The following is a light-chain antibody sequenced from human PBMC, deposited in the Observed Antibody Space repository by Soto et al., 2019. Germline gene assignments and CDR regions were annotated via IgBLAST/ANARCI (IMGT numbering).Light chain of an antibody. Sequence: QSALTQPASVSGSPGQSITLSCTGTSSDVGGYNYVSWYQQHPGKAPKLMIYDVSSRPSGVSDRFSGSKSGNTASLTISGLQAEDEADYYCSSYTSSSTYVFGTGTQLTVL. CDR3: SSYTSSSTYV. J-gene: IGLJ1*01. V-gene: IGLV2-14*01. CDR2: DVS. CDR1: SSDVGGYNY.